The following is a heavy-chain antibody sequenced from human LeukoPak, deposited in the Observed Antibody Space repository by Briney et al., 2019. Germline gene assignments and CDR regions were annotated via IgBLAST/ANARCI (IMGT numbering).Heavy chain of an antibody. Sequence: GASVKVSCKASGGTFSSYAISWVRQAPGQGLEWMGGINPIFGTANYAQKFQGRVTITADKSTRTAYMELSSLRSEDTAVYYCARGRGYSYGFFDYWGQGTLVTVSS. D-gene: IGHD5-18*01. CDR1: GGTFSSYA. CDR2: INPIFGTA. J-gene: IGHJ4*02. V-gene: IGHV1-69*06. CDR3: ARGRGYSYGFFDY.